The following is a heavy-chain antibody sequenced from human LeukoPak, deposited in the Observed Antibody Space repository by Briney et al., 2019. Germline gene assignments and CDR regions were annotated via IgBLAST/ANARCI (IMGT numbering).Heavy chain of an antibody. Sequence: GGSLRLSCAASGFTFSSYGMHWVRQAPGKGLEWAAFIRYDGSNKYYADSVKGRFTISRDNSKNTLYLQMNSLRAEDTAVYYCAKDEGSYFDYWGQGTLVTVSS. D-gene: IGHD2-15*01. V-gene: IGHV3-30*02. CDR3: AKDEGSYFDY. J-gene: IGHJ4*02. CDR1: GFTFSSYG. CDR2: IRYDGSNK.